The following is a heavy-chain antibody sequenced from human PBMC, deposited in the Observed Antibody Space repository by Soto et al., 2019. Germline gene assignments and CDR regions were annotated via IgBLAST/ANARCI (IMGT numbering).Heavy chain of an antibody. V-gene: IGHV4-34*01. CDR1: CGSFSGHS. Sequence: SETLSLTCAVYCGSFSGHSWTWIRQSPGKGLEWIGDINHSGRVNYSPSLKSRVTISLDTSKNQFSLTLSAVTAADTAMYYCSTRAYDTNGYYRFDPWGQGTLVTVSS. J-gene: IGHJ5*01. CDR3: STRAYDTNGYYRFDP. CDR2: INHSGRV. D-gene: IGHD3-22*01.